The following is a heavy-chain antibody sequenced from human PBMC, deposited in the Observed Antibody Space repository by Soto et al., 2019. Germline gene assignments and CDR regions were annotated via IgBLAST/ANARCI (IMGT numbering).Heavy chain of an antibody. CDR1: GYNFINYG. J-gene: IGHJ4*02. V-gene: IGHV1-18*01. Sequence: ASVKVSCKASGYNFINYGITWVRQAPGQGLEWMGWIRVHNGNTNYAQKLQGRVTMTTDTSTSTAYMELRNLRSDDTAVYYCVRDLDGSGSYYTDYWGPGTLVTV. CDR2: IRVHNGNT. D-gene: IGHD3-10*01. CDR3: VRDLDGSGSYYTDY.